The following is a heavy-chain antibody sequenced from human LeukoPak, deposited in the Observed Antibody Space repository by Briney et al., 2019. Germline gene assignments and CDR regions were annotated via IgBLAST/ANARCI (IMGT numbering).Heavy chain of an antibody. Sequence: SVTLSLTCAVSGGSISSGGFSWNWIRQPPGKGLEWIGYIYQSGTTYYNPSLKSRVTISVDRPKNQFSLKLSSVTAADTAVYYCGRGGIAAAASGIDFWGPGTLVTVSS. D-gene: IGHD6-13*01. CDR2: IYQSGTT. J-gene: IGHJ4*02. V-gene: IGHV4-30-2*01. CDR1: GGSISSGGFS. CDR3: GRGGIAAAASGIDF.